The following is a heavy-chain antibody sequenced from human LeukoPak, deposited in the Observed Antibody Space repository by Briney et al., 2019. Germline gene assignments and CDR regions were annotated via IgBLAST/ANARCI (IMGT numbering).Heavy chain of an antibody. J-gene: IGHJ4*02. Sequence: GGSLRLSCAASGFTFSSYAMSWVRQAPGKGLEWVANIKQDGSEKYYVDSVKGRFTISRDNAKNSLYLQMNSLRAEDTAVYYCARGIEGDYWGQGTLVTVSS. CDR1: GFTFSSYA. V-gene: IGHV3-7*01. CDR2: IKQDGSEK. D-gene: IGHD3-16*02. CDR3: ARGIEGDY.